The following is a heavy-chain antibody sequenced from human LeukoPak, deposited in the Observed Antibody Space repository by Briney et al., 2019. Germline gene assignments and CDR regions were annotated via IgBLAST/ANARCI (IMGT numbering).Heavy chain of an antibody. D-gene: IGHD3-16*01. Sequence: GGSLRLSCAASGFTFSSYAMSWVRQAPGKGLEWVSAISGSGGSTYYADSVKGRFTISRDNSRDTLYLQMNSLRAEDTAVYYCAKGYYDYVWGSYYFGYWGQGTLVTVSS. J-gene: IGHJ4*02. CDR3: AKGYYDYVWGSYYFGY. CDR2: ISGSGGST. CDR1: GFTFSSYA. V-gene: IGHV3-23*01.